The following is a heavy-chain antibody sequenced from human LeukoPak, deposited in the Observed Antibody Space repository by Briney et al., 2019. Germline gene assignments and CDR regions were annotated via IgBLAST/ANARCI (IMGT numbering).Heavy chain of an antibody. CDR1: GGSFSGYY. Sequence: SETLSLTCAVYGGSFSGYYWSWIRQPPGKGLEWIGSIYYSGSTYYNPSLKSRVTISVDTSKNQFSLKLSSVTAADTAVYYCARSFIVSNWFDPWGQGTLVTVSS. V-gene: IGHV4-34*01. CDR3: ARSFIVSNWFDP. D-gene: IGHD2-15*01. J-gene: IGHJ5*02. CDR2: IYYSGST.